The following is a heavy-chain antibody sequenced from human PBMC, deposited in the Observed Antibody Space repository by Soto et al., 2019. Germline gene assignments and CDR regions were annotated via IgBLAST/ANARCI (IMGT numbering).Heavy chain of an antibody. V-gene: IGHV3-23*01. D-gene: IGHD1-26*01. CDR3: AKPSPSYGGSYPPFDY. CDR1: GFTFSSHG. Sequence: PGGSLRLSCAASGFTFSSHGMSWVRQAPGKGLEWVSAISSSGGVTNSADSVKGRFTISRDNSKNTLYLQMNSLRADDTAVYYCAKPSPSYGGSYPPFDYWGQGTLVTVSS. CDR2: ISSSGGVT. J-gene: IGHJ4*02.